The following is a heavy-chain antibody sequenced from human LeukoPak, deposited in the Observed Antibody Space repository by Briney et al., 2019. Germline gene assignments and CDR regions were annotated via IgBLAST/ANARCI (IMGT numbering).Heavy chain of an antibody. CDR1: GYTFTSYY. CDR2: ISPSGGST. J-gene: IGHJ1*01. V-gene: IGHV1-46*01. D-gene: IGHD2-2*01. Sequence: ASVKVSCKASGYTFTSYYMHWVRQAPGQGLEWMGIISPSGGSTSYAQKFQGRVTMTRDTSTSTVYMELSSLRSEYTAVYYSARDSGARYCSSTSCYGAQYFQHWGQGTLVTVSS. CDR3: ARDSGARYCSSTSCYGAQYFQH.